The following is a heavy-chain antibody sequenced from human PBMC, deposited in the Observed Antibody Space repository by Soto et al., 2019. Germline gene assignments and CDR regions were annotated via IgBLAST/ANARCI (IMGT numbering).Heavy chain of an antibody. V-gene: IGHV3-33*01. Sequence: GGSLRLSCAASGFTFSSYGMHWVRQAPGKGLEGVAVIWYDGSNKYYADSVKGRFTISRDNSKNTLYLQMNSLRAEDTAVYYCARRIVYGYFPNPDDAFDIWGQGKMVTVSS. CDR1: GFTFSSYG. CDR3: ARRIVYGYFPNPDDAFDI. D-gene: IGHD2-8*01. J-gene: IGHJ3*02. CDR2: IWYDGSNK.